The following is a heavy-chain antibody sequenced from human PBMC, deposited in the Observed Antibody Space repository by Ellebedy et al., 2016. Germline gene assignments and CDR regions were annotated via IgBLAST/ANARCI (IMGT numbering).Heavy chain of an antibody. J-gene: IGHJ4*02. D-gene: IGHD3-22*01. CDR2: INPSGGTT. CDR3: ARDPMYYYDSSGYYWDY. V-gene: IGHV1-46*01. Sequence: ASVKVSCKASGYTFTSYYMHWVRQAPGQGLEWMGIINPSGGTTSYAQKFQGRVTMTRDTSTSTVYMELSSLRSDDTAVYYCARDPMYYYDSSGYYWDYWGQGTLVTVSS. CDR1: GYTFTSYY.